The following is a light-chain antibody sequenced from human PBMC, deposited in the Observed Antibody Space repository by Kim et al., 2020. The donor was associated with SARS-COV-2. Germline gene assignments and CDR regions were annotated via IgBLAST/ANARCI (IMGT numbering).Light chain of an antibody. CDR3: QMFNS. V-gene: IGKV1-13*02. Sequence: AIQMTQSPSSLSASVGDRVTITCRASQGISSDLVWYQQKPGKAPKLLIYDASSLQSGVPSRFSGSGSGTDFTLTISSLQAEDFATYYCQMFNSFGPGTNVDIK. J-gene: IGKJ3*01. CDR1: QGISSD. CDR2: DAS.